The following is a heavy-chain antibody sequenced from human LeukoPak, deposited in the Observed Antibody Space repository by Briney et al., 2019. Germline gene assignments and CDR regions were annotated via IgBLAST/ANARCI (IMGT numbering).Heavy chain of an antibody. V-gene: IGHV4-59*08. CDR1: GGSISSYY. D-gene: IGHD4-17*01. J-gene: IGHJ4*02. Sequence: SETLSLTCTVSGGSISSYYWSWIRQPPGKGLEWIGYIYYSGSTSYNPSLKSRVTISVDTSKNQFSLKLSSLTAADTAVYYCARHYKYGDSGFDYWGQGTLVTVSS. CDR2: IYYSGST. CDR3: ARHYKYGDSGFDY.